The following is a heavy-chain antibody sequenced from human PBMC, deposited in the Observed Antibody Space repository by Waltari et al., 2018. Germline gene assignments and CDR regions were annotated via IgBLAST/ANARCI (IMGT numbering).Heavy chain of an antibody. CDR2: IIPIVGPA. J-gene: IGHJ3*02. CDR1: GGTFSSYA. V-gene: IGHV1-69*11. Sequence: QVQLVQSGAEVKKPGSSVKVSCKASGGTFSSYAISWVRQAPGQGLGWMGRIIPIVGPANSDQTFHGRVTVTPDESTGTAYMGLGSLRSEDTAVYYCARVIGCGGDGLSVGAFDIWGQGTMVTVSS. D-gene: IGHD2-21*01. CDR3: ARVIGCGGDGLSVGAFDI.